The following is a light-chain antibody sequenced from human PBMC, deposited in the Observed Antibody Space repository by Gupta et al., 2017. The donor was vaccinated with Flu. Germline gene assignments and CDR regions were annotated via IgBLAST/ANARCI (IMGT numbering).Light chain of an antibody. CDR3: QQHNNWPLT. V-gene: IGKV3-11*01. CDR2: DAS. CDR1: QSVGSY. Sequence: EIVLTQSPATLSLSPGERATLSCRASQSVGSYLAWYQQKPGQAPRLLIYDASNRATGIPARFSGSRSGTDFTLTISSLEPEDFAVYYCQQHNNWPLTFGGGSMVEIK. J-gene: IGKJ4*01.